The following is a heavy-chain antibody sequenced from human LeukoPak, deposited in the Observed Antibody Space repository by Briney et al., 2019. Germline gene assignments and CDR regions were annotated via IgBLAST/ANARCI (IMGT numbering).Heavy chain of an antibody. CDR2: ISYVGSDR. Sequence: GGSLRLSCAASGVTFSSYAMHWVCQAPGTGLERVGVISYVGSDRYFSDSVKDRLTISRENSKNTLYLQMNSLRAADTALYYCARDGIRGSGDTGESYYYYYMDVGGKGPAVTVP. D-gene: IGHD3-16*01. J-gene: IGHJ6*03. CDR1: GVTFSSYA. V-gene: IGHV3-30*01. CDR3: ARDGIRGSGDTGESYYYYYMDV.